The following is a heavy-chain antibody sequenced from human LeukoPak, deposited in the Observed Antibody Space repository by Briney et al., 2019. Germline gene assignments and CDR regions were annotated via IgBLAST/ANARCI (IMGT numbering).Heavy chain of an antibody. CDR1: GFTFSSYD. CDR3: ARDPGYGYGGGYGMDV. D-gene: IGHD5-18*01. CDR2: IGTAGDT. V-gene: IGHV3-13*01. J-gene: IGHJ6*02. Sequence: PGGSLRLSCAASGFTFSSYDMHCVRQATGKGLEWVSAIGTAGDTYYPGSVKGRFTISRENAKNSLYLQMNSLRAGDTAVYYCARDPGYGYGGGYGMDVWGQGTTVTVSS.